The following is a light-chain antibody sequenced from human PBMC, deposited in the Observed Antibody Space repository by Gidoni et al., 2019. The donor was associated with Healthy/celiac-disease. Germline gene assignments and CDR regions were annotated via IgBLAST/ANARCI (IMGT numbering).Light chain of an antibody. CDR3: QQYNNRKT. Sequence: EIVMMQSPATLSVSPGERATLSCRASQSVSSNLAWYQQKPGQAPRLLIYGASTRATGIPARFSGSGSGTEFTLTISSLQSEDFAVYYCQQYNNRKTFXXXTKVEIK. J-gene: IGKJ1*01. V-gene: IGKV3-15*01. CDR2: GAS. CDR1: QSVSSN.